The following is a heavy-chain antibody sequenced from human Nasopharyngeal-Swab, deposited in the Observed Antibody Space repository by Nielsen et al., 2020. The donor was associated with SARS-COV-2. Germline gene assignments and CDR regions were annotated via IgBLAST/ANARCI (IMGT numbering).Heavy chain of an antibody. CDR1: GFTFSNAW. Sequence: GGSLRLSCAASGFTFSNAWMSWVRQAPGKGLVWVSRINEDGSSTSYADSLKGRFTISRDNAKNTLYLQMNSLSAEDTAVYYCTRAGSFRHDYWGQGTLVTVSS. CDR2: INEDGSST. J-gene: IGHJ4*02. D-gene: IGHD6-13*01. CDR3: TRAGSFRHDY. V-gene: IGHV3-74*01.